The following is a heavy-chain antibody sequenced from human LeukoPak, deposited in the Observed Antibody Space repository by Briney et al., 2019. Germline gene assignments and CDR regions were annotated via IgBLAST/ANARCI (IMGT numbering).Heavy chain of an antibody. D-gene: IGHD3-3*01. Sequence: PSQTLSLTCTVSSGSISSGSHYWSWIRQPAGKGLEWIGRIYTSGSTNYNPSLKSRVTISVDTSKNQFSLKLSSVTAADTAVYYCARDQDDFGAYYYYGMDVWGQGTTVTVSS. J-gene: IGHJ6*02. CDR3: ARDQDDFGAYYYYGMDV. CDR1: SGSISSGSHY. CDR2: IYTSGST. V-gene: IGHV4-61*02.